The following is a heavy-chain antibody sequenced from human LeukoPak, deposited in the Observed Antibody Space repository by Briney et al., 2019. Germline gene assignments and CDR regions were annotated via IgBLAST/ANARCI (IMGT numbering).Heavy chain of an antibody. CDR3: AKDVCTSPRCLLYFDS. D-gene: IGHD2-8*01. V-gene: IGHV3-23*01. CDR1: GFAFSNYA. J-gene: IGHJ4*02. CDR2: ISGFNT. Sequence: QTGGSLRLSCTTSGFAFSNYAMNWVLQAPGKGPEWVSGISGFNTYYADSVKGRFTIFRDNSKNVLYLQMDRLRAEDTAVYSCAKDVCTSPRCLLYFDSWGQGTLVTVSS.